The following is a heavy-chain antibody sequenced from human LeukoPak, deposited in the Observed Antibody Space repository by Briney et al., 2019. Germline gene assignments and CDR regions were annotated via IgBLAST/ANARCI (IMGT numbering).Heavy chain of an antibody. CDR3: ARRYSGYGNAFDI. J-gene: IGHJ3*02. D-gene: IGHD5-12*01. Sequence: SETLSLTCTVSGGSISSYYWSWIRQPPGKGLEWIGYIYSSGSTNYSPSLKSRVTISVDTSKNQFSLKLYSVTATDTAVYYCARRYSGYGNAFDIWGQGTMVTVSS. CDR2: IYSSGST. CDR1: GGSISSYY. V-gene: IGHV4-59*08.